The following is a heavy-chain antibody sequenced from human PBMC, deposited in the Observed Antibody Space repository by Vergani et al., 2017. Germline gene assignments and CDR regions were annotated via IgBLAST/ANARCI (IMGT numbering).Heavy chain of an antibody. V-gene: IGHV3-30*18. CDR2: ISKDGREQ. D-gene: IGHD2-2*01. J-gene: IGHJ4*02. CDR3: AKDGRRGDLTIVPAAGFLDI. Sequence: QVQLVESGGGIVQPGTSLRISCRASGFIFSSYAMHWVRQAPGKGLEYLALISKDGREQFYGDSVRGRLTVSRDNFKATMYLQMNNVRVDDTAVYYCAKDGRRGDLTIVPAAGFLDIWGQGTLVKVSS. CDR1: GFIFSSYA.